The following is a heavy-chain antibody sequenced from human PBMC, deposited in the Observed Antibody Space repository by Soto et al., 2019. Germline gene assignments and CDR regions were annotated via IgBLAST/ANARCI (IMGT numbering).Heavy chain of an antibody. D-gene: IGHD4-17*01. Sequence: QLQLQESGPGLVKPSETLSLTCTVSGGSISSSSYYWGWIRQPPGKGLEWIGSIYYSGSTYYNPSLKSRVTISVDTSKNQFSLKLSSVTAADTAVYYCARLGPPVTKGSVSDYWGQGTLVTVSS. CDR2: IYYSGST. CDR3: ARLGPPVTKGSVSDY. V-gene: IGHV4-39*01. CDR1: GGSISSSSYY. J-gene: IGHJ4*02.